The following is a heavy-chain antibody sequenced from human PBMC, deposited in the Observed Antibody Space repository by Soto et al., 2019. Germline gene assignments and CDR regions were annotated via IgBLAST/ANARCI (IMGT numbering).Heavy chain of an antibody. Sequence: EVQLVESGGGLVQPGGSLILSWAASGFTFSNYWMVGVRQAPRKGLVWVARIIGDGLYTTYADSVKGRFTSSRDNAKNTVYLQMSSVRVEATAVYACARGILGSGTPNDRWGQGTLASVSS. J-gene: IGHJ5*02. CDR3: ARGILGSGTPNDR. V-gene: IGHV3-74*03. D-gene: IGHD3-10*01. CDR2: IIGDGLYT. CDR1: GFTFSNYW.